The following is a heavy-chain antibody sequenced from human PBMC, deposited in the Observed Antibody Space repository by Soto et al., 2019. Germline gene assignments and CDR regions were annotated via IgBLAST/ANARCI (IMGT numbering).Heavy chain of an antibody. Sequence: SVKVSCKASGGTFSSYAISWVRQAPGQGLEWMGGIIPIFGTANYAQKFKGRVTITADESTSTAYMELSSLRSENTAMYYYAGSPITIFWVGYLYFDLLGRGTLVTVSS. CDR1: GGTFSSYA. D-gene: IGHD3-3*01. CDR3: AGSPITIFWVGYLYFDL. CDR2: IIPIFGTA. V-gene: IGHV1-69*13. J-gene: IGHJ2*01.